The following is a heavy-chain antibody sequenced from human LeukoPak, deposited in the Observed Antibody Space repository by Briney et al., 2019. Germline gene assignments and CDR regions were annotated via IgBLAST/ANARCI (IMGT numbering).Heavy chain of an antibody. Sequence: GGSLRLSCAASGFAFSSYSMNWVRQAPGKGLEWVSSISSSSSYIYYADSVKGRFTISRDNAKNSLYLQMNSLRAEDTAVYYCAKPHRSVLRYFDWSKYYFDYWGQGTLVTVSS. CDR2: ISSSSSYI. CDR3: AKPHRSVLRYFDWSKYYFDY. D-gene: IGHD3-9*01. J-gene: IGHJ4*02. CDR1: GFAFSSYS. V-gene: IGHV3-21*01.